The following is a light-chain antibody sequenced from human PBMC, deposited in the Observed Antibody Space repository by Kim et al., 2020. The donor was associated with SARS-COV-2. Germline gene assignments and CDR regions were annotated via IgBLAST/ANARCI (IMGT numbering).Light chain of an antibody. Sequence: SYELTQPPSVSVSPGQTASITCSGDKLGDKYACWYQQMPGQSPVLVIYQDSKRPSGIPERFSGSNSGNTATLTISGTQAMDEADYYCQAWDSSTNVVFGGGTQLTVL. V-gene: IGLV3-1*01. CDR2: QDS. J-gene: IGLJ2*01. CDR1: KLGDKY. CDR3: QAWDSSTNVV.